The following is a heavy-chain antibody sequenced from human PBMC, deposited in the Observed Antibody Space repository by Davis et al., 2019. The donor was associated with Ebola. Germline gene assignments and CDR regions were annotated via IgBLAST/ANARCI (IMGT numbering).Heavy chain of an antibody. Sequence: ASVKVSCKASGYTFTSYYMHWVRQAPGQGLEWMGIINPSGGSTSYAQKFQGRVTMSWNTSINTAYMELSSLISEDTAVYYCARLGHYGELDRWGQGTLVTVSS. J-gene: IGHJ1*01. CDR2: INPSGGST. V-gene: IGHV1-46*01. CDR3: ARLGHYGELDR. D-gene: IGHD4-17*01. CDR1: GYTFTSYY.